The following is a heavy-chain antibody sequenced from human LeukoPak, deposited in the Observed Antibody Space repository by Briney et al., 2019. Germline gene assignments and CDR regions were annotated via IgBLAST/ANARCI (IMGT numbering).Heavy chain of an antibody. CDR1: GFTFSSYS. V-gene: IGHV3-21*01. J-gene: IGHJ4*02. CDR2: ISSSSSYI. D-gene: IGHD2-15*01. Sequence: TGGSLRLSCAASGFTFSSYSMNWVRQAPGKGLEWVSSISSSSSYIYYADSVKGRFTISRDNAKNSLYLQMNSLRAEDTAVYYCARVGCSGGSCYLRPIDYWGQGTLVTVSS. CDR3: ARVGCSGGSCYLRPIDY.